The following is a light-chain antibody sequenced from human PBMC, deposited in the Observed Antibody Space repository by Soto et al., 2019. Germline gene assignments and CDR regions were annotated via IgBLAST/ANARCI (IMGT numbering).Light chain of an antibody. CDR3: QQRSSSIT. J-gene: IGKJ5*01. V-gene: IGKV3-11*01. CDR2: DAS. CDR1: QSVSNY. Sequence: EIVLTQSPATLSLSPGESATLSCRASQSVSNYLAWYQQKPGQAPRLLIYDASRRVTGIPARFSGSGSGTDFNITLSSLEPEDFAVYYCQQRSSSITFGQGTRLEIK.